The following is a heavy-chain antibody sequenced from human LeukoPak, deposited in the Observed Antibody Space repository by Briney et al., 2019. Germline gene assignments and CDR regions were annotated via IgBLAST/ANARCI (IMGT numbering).Heavy chain of an antibody. CDR2: INPNSGGT. V-gene: IGHV1-2*02. CDR1: GYTFTGYY. CDR3: ARGPSWYYDSSGYYL. Sequence: GASVKVSCNASGYTFTGYYMHRVRQAPGQGLEWMGWINPNSGGTNYAQKFQGRVTMTRDTSISTAYMELSRLRSDDTAVYYCARGPSWYYDSSGYYLWGQGTLVTVSS. J-gene: IGHJ4*02. D-gene: IGHD3-22*01.